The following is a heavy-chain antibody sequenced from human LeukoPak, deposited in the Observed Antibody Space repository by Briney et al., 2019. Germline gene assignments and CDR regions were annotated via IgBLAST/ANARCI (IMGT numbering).Heavy chain of an antibody. CDR1: GYTFTSSH. D-gene: IGHD6-13*01. J-gene: IGHJ4*02. CDR2: MNPNTDKT. V-gene: IGHV1-8*01. Sequence: GASVKVSCKGSGYTFTSSHINWVRQATGQGLEWMGWMNPNTDKTGYARNFQGRVTMTKNISISTAYMEVSSLTYEDTAIYYCARGRPGLASAGIYDFWGQGTLITVSS. CDR3: ARGRPGLASAGIYDF.